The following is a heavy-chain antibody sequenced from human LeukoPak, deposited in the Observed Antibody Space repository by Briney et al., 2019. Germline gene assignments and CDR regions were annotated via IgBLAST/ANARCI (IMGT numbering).Heavy chain of an antibody. CDR2: ISSSSSYI. CDR1: GFTFSSYS. V-gene: IGHV3-21*01. J-gene: IGHJ4*02. Sequence: KPGGSLRLSCAASGFTFSSYSMNWVRQAPGKGLEWVSSISSSSSYIYYADSVKGRFTISRDNDKNSLSLKMNSLRAEDTAVYYCARSGVNYYDSSGYYPLDYWGQGTLVTVSS. D-gene: IGHD3-22*01. CDR3: ARSGVNYYDSSGYYPLDY.